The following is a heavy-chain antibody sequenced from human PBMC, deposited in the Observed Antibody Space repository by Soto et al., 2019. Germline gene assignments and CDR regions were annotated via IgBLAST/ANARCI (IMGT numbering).Heavy chain of an antibody. V-gene: IGHV3-48*02. J-gene: IGHJ5*02. D-gene: IGHD3-3*01. Sequence: GSLRLSCATSGLYLGIYSMNLVLQAPGPGLEWVSYISSSSSTIYYADSVKGRFTISRDNAKNSLYLQMNSLRDEDTAVYDWARDYDFWSGYQNWFDPWGQGNLVTLSS. CDR3: ARDYDFWSGYQNWFDP. CDR1: GLYLGIYS. CDR2: ISSSSSTI.